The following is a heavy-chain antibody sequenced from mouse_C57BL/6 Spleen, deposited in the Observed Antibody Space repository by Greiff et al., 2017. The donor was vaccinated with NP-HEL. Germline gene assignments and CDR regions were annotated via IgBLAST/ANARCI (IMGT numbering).Heavy chain of an antibody. CDR3: ARRIYYGYEVYAMDY. D-gene: IGHD2-2*01. CDR1: GYTFTSYG. V-gene: IGHV1-81*01. J-gene: IGHJ4*01. Sequence: QVQLQQSGAELARPGASVKLSCKASGYTFTSYGISWVKQRTGQGLEWIGEIYPRSGNTYYNEKFKGKATLTADKSSSTAYMELRSLTSEDSAVYFCARRIYYGYEVYAMDYWGQGTSVTVSS. CDR2: IYPRSGNT.